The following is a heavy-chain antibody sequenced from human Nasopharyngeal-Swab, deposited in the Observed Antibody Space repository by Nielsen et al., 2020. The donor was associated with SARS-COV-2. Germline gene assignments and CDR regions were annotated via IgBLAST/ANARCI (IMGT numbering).Heavy chain of an antibody. D-gene: IGHD5-18*01. V-gene: IGHV3-9*01. CDR3: AKARRTDTYGYECFDS. CDR1: GFTFENYA. Sequence: SLKISCAASGFTFENYAMHWVRQPPGKGLEWVSGITWNSGNKGYAESVQGRFTISRDNAENSLYLQMNSLRAEDTALYYCAKARRTDTYGYECFDSWGQGTLVTVSS. J-gene: IGHJ4*02. CDR2: ITWNSGNK.